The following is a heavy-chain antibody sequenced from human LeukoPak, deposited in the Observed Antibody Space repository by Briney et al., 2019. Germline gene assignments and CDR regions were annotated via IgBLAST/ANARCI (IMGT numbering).Heavy chain of an antibody. CDR3: ARHEGRVYYYDSSGHDAFDI. Sequence: SGPTLVNPTQTLTLTCTFSGFSLNTRGVGVGWIRQPPGKGLEWIGYIYYSGSTNYNPSLKSRVTISVDTSKNQFSLKLSSVTAADTAVYYCARHEGRVYYYDSSGHDAFDIWGQGTMVTVSS. D-gene: IGHD3-22*01. J-gene: IGHJ3*02. CDR1: GFSLNTRGVG. CDR2: IYYSGST. V-gene: IGHV4-61*05.